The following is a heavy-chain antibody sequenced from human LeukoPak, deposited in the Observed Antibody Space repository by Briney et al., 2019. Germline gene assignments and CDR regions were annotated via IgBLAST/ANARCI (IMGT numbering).Heavy chain of an antibody. V-gene: IGHV3-23*01. CDR1: GFTFSIYH. Sequence: PGGSLRLSCAASGFTFSIYHMSWVRQAPGKGLEWVATIRGDGVYYTDSVNVRFTSSRDDSENTVYVQRNSLRAEDTAVYYCAKSRVEVAGTGGFDTWGQGTLVAVSS. CDR3: AKSRVEVAGTGGFDT. J-gene: IGHJ3*02. CDR2: IRGDGV. D-gene: IGHD2-8*02.